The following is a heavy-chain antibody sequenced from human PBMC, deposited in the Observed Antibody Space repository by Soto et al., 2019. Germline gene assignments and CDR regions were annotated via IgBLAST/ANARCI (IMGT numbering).Heavy chain of an antibody. CDR3: ARVYYDFWSGSEDWDY. D-gene: IGHD3-3*01. V-gene: IGHV4-34*01. CDR1: GGSFSGYY. CDR2: INHSGST. Sequence: SETLSLTCAVYGGSFSGYYWSWIRQPPGKGLEWIGEINHSGSTNYNPSLKSRVTISVDTSKNQFSLKLSSVTAADTAVYYCARVYYDFWSGSEDWDYWGQGTLVTVSS. J-gene: IGHJ4*02.